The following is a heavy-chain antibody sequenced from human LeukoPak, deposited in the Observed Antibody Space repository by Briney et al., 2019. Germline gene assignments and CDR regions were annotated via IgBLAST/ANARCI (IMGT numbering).Heavy chain of an antibody. J-gene: IGHJ4*02. CDR3: ARDGGNIVVVPAAEGVARPRAQDPPYFDY. D-gene: IGHD2-2*01. CDR2: INPNSGGT. V-gene: IGHV1-2*02. Sequence: ASVKVSCKASGYTFTGYYMHWVRQAPGQGLEWMGWINPNSGGTNYAQKFQGRVTMTRDTSISTAYMELSRLRSDDTAVYYCARDGGNIVVVPAAEGVARPRAQDPPYFDYWGQGTLVTVSS. CDR1: GYTFTGYY.